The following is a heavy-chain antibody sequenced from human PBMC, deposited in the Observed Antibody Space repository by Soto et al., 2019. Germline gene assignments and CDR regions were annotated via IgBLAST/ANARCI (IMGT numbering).Heavy chain of an antibody. CDR3: AREDREGSYYFLNV. D-gene: IGHD3-10*01. Sequence: QVQLVESGGGVVQPGRSLRLSCGASKFAFRTYSMHWVRQAPGKGLEWVAVITYDGKQEHYADSVKGRFTISRDNSAKTLDLQVSILRPEATAVYYCAREDREGSYYFLNVWGKGTRVTVSS. CDR2: ITYDGKQE. CDR1: KFAFRTYS. V-gene: IGHV3-30*03. J-gene: IGHJ6*03.